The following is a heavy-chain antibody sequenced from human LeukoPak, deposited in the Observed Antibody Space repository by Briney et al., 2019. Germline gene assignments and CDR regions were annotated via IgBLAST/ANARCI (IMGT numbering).Heavy chain of an antibody. CDR1: GGSLSSASDY. CDR2: IYVNGNT. J-gene: IGHJ3*01. Sequence: SETLSLTCTVSGGSLSSASDYWSWIRQPAGKGLEWIGRIYVNGNTDYNPSLKSRVTISIDMSKNQFSLNLTSVTAADTAIYYCARAFDFWGQGTLVTVSS. V-gene: IGHV4-61*02. CDR3: ARAFDF.